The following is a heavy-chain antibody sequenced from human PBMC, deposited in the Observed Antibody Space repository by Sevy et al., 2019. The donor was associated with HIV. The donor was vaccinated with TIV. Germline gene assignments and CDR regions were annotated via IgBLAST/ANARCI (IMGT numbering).Heavy chain of an antibody. CDR2: IWDDGKNA. V-gene: IGHV3-33*01. CDR3: ARDLEEWELRYLGY. J-gene: IGHJ4*02. Sequence: GGSLRLSCAASGFTFSSFGMYWARQAPGEGLEWVAIIWDDGKNALYAASVKGRFTISRDNSKKTLYLQMNSLRAEDTAVYYCARDLEEWELRYLGYWGQGTLVTVSS. CDR1: GFTFSSFG. D-gene: IGHD1-26*01.